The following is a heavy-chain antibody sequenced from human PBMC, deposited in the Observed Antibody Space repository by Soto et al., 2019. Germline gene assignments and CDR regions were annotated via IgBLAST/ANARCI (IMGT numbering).Heavy chain of an antibody. V-gene: IGHV1-8*01. CDR1: GYTFTSYD. D-gene: IGHD2-15*01. CDR3: ARGYCSGGSCYSGVSFW. CDR2: MNPKRGNI. J-gene: IGHJ4*02. Sequence: QVQLVQSGAEVKKPGASVKVSCKASGYTFTSYDINWVRQATGQGHEWMGWMNPKRGNIGYAQKFQGRVTMTRNTSISTAYMALSSLRSEDTDVYYCARGYCSGGSCYSGVSFWWGQGTLVTVSS.